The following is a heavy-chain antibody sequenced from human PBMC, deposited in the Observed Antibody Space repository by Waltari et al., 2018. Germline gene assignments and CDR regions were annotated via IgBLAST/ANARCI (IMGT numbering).Heavy chain of an antibody. J-gene: IGHJ4*02. Sequence: EVHLVASGGGLVQPWGSLSLSCAASGFTFTDYWMSWVRQAPGKGPEWVANIHKDGSEKNYVDYGKGRFTISRDNAKDSVYLQMNSLRADDTAMYYCVRDHWGPDYWGQGTLVTVSS. V-gene: IGHV3-7*01. CDR2: IHKDGSEK. D-gene: IGHD7-27*01. CDR3: VRDHWGPDY. CDR1: GFTFTDYW.